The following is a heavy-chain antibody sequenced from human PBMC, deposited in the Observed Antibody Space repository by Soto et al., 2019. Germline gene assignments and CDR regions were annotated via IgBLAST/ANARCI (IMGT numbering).Heavy chain of an antibody. Sequence: ASVKVSCNTSGYTFSNYGITWVRQAPGQPLEWLGWISLYSDGTNYAQKFQGRVSMTTDTSTTTAYMELRSLRSDDTAVYYCARVVPGAEAWFGPWGQGTLVTVSS. V-gene: IGHV1-18*01. D-gene: IGHD2-2*01. CDR2: ISLYSDGT. CDR1: GYTFSNYG. CDR3: ARVVPGAEAWFGP. J-gene: IGHJ5*02.